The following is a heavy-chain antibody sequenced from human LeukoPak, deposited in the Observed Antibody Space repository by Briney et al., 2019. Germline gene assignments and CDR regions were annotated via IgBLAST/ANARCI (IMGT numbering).Heavy chain of an antibody. D-gene: IGHD2-21*02. CDR3: AKDPRLTAIPFFDY. CDR2: IRYDGSNK. CDR1: GFTFSSYG. J-gene: IGHJ4*02. V-gene: IGHV3-30*02. Sequence: GGSLRLSCAASGFTFSSYGMHWVRQAPGKGLEWVAFIRYDGSNKYYADSVKGRFTISRDNSKNTLYLQMNSLRAEDTAVYYCAKDPRLTAIPFFDYWGQGTLVTVSS.